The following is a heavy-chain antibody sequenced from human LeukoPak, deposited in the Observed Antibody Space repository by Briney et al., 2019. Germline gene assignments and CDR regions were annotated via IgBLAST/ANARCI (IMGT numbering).Heavy chain of an antibody. V-gene: IGHV4-59*13. CDR3: ARYHSRSHEGWIDP. J-gene: IGHJ5*02. Sequence: PSETLSLTCTVSGGSISSYYWSWIRQPPGKGLEWIGYVSYSGKTDYTPSLKSRVTISLDAFNNHFSLTLSSVTAADTAVYYCARYHSRSHEGWIDPWGQGALVTVSS. D-gene: IGHD3-10*01. CDR2: VSYSGKT. CDR1: GGSISSYY.